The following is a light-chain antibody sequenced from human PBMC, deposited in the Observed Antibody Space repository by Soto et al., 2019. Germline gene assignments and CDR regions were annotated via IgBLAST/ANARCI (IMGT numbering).Light chain of an antibody. Sequence: EIVMTQSPATLSVSPGERATLSCRASQSVSSKLAWYQQKPGQGPRLIIYGASTRATGIPARFSGSGSGTEFTLTISSLQSEDFAVYYCQHYSTWLWTFGQGTKVEI. CDR2: GAS. CDR3: QHYSTWLWT. J-gene: IGKJ1*01. V-gene: IGKV3-15*01. CDR1: QSVSSK.